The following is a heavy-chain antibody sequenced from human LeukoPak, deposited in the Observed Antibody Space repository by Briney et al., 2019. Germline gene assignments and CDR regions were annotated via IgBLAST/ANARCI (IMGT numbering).Heavy chain of an antibody. V-gene: IGHV3-23*01. CDR2: MSADGGGT. D-gene: IGHD3-22*01. Sequence: GGSLRLSCAASGFTFSSYAMSWVRQAPGKGLEWVSAMSADGGGTYIADSVKGRCTISRDNSKSTLYLQMNSLRAEDTAIYYCAKSSGTSTYYFNYSGQGILVTVS. CDR1: GFTFSSYA. CDR3: AKSSGTSTYYFNY. J-gene: IGHJ4*02.